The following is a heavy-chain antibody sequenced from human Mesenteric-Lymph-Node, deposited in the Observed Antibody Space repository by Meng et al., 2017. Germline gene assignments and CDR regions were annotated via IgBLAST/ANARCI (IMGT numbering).Heavy chain of an antibody. Sequence: EVRLVGPGGGLVQPGGSLRFSCAASGFIFSSYAMSWVRLAPGKGLEWVSAITGSGDSAFYADSVKGHFTISRDSSKSTLYLQMNSLRAEDSAVYYCAKLQHRDQQLTYFDYWGHGTLVTVSS. J-gene: IGHJ4*01. CDR3: AKLQHRDQQLTYFDY. CDR2: ITGSGDSA. D-gene: IGHD1-1*01. CDR1: GFIFSSYA. V-gene: IGHV3-23*04.